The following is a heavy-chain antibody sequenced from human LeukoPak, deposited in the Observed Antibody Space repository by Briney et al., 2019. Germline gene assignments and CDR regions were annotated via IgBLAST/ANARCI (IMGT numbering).Heavy chain of an antibody. D-gene: IGHD1-26*01. CDR2: ISAYNGNT. Sequence: GASVKVSCKASGYTFTSYGISWVRQAPGQGLEWMGWISAYNGNTNYAQKLQGRVTMTRDTSTSTVYMELSSLRSEDTAVYYCARVKGKYSGSYGAFDIWGQGTMVTVSS. CDR3: ARVKGKYSGSYGAFDI. V-gene: IGHV1-18*01. J-gene: IGHJ3*02. CDR1: GYTFTSYG.